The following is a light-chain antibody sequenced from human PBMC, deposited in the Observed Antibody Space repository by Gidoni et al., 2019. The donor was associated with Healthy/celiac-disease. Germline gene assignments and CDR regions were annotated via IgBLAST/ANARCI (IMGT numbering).Light chain of an antibody. CDR1: QSVLYSPNNKNY. J-gene: IGKJ5*01. V-gene: IGKV4-1*01. CDR2: WAS. Sequence: DIVMTQSPDSLAVSLGERATINCKSSQSVLYSPNNKNYLAWYQQKPGQPPKLLMYWASTRESGVPARFRGRGSGTDFTLTIRSLQTEDLAFYYFQPYYSTPIPFGPGTRLEI. CDR3: QPYYSTPIP.